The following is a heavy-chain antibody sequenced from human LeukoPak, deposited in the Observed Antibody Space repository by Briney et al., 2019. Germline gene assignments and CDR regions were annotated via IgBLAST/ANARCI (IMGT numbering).Heavy chain of an antibody. V-gene: IGHV4-59*12. CDR2: IYYSGST. J-gene: IGHJ5*02. D-gene: IGHD3-22*01. CDR1: GGSIRSYY. CDR3: ARDQRFKPVAGGGGGIVVVSGHWFDP. Sequence: SETLSLTCTVSGGSIRSYYWSWIRQPPGKGLEWIGYIYYSGSTNYNPSLKSRVTMSVDTSKNQFSLKPSSVTAADTAVYYCARDQRFKPVAGGGGGIVVVSGHWFDPWGQGTLVTVSS.